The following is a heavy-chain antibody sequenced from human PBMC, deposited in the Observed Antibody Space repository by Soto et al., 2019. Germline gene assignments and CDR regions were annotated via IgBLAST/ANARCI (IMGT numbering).Heavy chain of an antibody. Sequence: QVQLVQSGAEVKKPGSSVQVSCKASGGTFSSYAISWVRQAPGQGLEWMGGIIPIFGTANYAQKFQGRVTITADESTSTAYMELSSRRSEDTAVYYCAREGGIAAAGRRLSWFDPWGQGTLVTVSS. J-gene: IGHJ5*02. CDR2: IIPIFGTA. V-gene: IGHV1-69*01. CDR3: AREGGIAAAGRRLSWFDP. D-gene: IGHD6-13*01. CDR1: GGTFSSYA.